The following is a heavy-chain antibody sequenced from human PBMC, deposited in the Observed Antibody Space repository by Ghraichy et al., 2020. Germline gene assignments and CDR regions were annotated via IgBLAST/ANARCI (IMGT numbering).Heavy chain of an antibody. CDR2: INHSGST. Sequence: SQTLSLTCAVYGGSFSGYYWSWIRQPPGKGLEWIGEINHSGSTNYNPSLKSRVTISVDTSKNQFSLKLSSVTAADTAVYYCARGGGVWGSYPIVYWGQGTLVTVSS. CDR1: GGSFSGYY. J-gene: IGHJ4*02. CDR3: ARGGGVWGSYPIVY. V-gene: IGHV4-34*01. D-gene: IGHD3-16*01.